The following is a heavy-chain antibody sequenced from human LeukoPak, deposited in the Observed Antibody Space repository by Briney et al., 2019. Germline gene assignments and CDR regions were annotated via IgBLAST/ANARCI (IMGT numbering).Heavy chain of an antibody. Sequence: PSETLSLTCTVSGGSISSYYWSWIRQPPGKGLEWIGYIYYSGSTNYNPSLKSRVTISVDTSKNQFPLKLSSVTAADTAVYYCARGFVGSGSYYKYYYYYYMDVWGKGTTVTISS. D-gene: IGHD3-10*01. CDR3: ARGFVGSGSYYKYYYYYYMDV. V-gene: IGHV4-59*01. CDR2: IYYSGST. CDR1: GGSISSYY. J-gene: IGHJ6*03.